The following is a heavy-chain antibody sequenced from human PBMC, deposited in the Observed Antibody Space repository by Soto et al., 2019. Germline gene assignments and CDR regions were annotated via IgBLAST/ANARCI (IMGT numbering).Heavy chain of an antibody. CDR1: GGSISDNY. V-gene: IGHV4-4*07. Sequence: LSLTCTVSGGSISDNYWTWIRQPAGKGLEWICRIHGSGSTSYNPSLRTRLTMSVGTSNKQISLSLRSVTAADTAVYYCASDLQSAPMTRGVPLAYHSFDPWGHGXLVTVYS. CDR3: ASDLQSAPMTRGVPLAYHSFDP. D-gene: IGHD3-10*01. J-gene: IGHJ5*02. CDR2: IHGSGST.